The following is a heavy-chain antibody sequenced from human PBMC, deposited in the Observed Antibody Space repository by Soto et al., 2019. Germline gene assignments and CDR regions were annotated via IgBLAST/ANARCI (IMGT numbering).Heavy chain of an antibody. Sequence: SETLSLTCTVSGGSISSSNWWSWVRQAPGTGLEWIGEIYHSGSTNSNPSLKSRVSISVDKSKNQFSLKVSSVTAADTAVYYCARATGFNYRFLDYWGQGTQVT. D-gene: IGHD5-12*01. V-gene: IGHV4-4*02. J-gene: IGHJ4*02. CDR1: GGSISSSNW. CDR3: ARATGFNYRFLDY. CDR2: IYHSGST.